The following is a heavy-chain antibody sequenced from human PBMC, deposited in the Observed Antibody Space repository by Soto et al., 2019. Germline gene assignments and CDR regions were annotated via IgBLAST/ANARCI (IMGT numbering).Heavy chain of an antibody. D-gene: IGHD3-3*01. CDR2: ISTTRSYT. J-gene: IGHJ4*02. CDR3: ARVSRDYYLYYFDY. V-gene: IGHV3-11*06. CDR1: GFTLGDHF. Sequence: GGSLRLSXKVSGFTLGDHFMAWVRPVAGKGLGWVSDISTTRSYTKYADSVTGRFSMYRDNARNSVYLQMNRLRADDTAVYYCARVSRDYYLYYFDYWGQGALVTVSS.